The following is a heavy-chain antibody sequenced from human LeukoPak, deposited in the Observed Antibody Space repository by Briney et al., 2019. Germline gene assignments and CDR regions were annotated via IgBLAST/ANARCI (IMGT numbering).Heavy chain of an antibody. CDR2: IFWNDDK. V-gene: IGHV2-5*01. J-gene: IGHJ6*02. CDR3: VHSSLATNGMDV. Sequence: SGPTLVNPTQTLTLTCTFSGFSFSDTGECVGWIRQPPGEALEWLALIFWNDDKFYNASLKSRLSITKDTSKNQVILTMTTLDPIDTATYHCVHSSLATNGMDVWGQGAAVTVSS. CDR1: GFSFSDTGEC.